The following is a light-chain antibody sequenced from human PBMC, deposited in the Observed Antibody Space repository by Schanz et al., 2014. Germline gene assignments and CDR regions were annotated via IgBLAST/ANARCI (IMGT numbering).Light chain of an antibody. CDR1: SSNIGAGYD. J-gene: IGLJ3*02. Sequence: QSVLTQPPSVSGAPGQRVTISCTASSSNIGAGYDVHWYQQLPGAAPKLLIYGNSNRPSGVPDRFSGSKSGTSASLAISGLRSEDEADYYCATWDDSLLFGGGTKLTVL. CDR2: GNS. CDR3: ATWDDSLL. V-gene: IGLV1-40*01.